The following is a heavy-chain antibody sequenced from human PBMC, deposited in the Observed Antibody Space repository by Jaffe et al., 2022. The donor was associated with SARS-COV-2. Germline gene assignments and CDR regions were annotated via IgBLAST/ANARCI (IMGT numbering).Heavy chain of an antibody. CDR3: ARGIIAAAHYYYYGMDV. J-gene: IGHJ6*02. V-gene: IGHV3-33*01. Sequence: QVQLVESGGGVVQPGRSLRLSCAASGFTFSSYGMHWVRQAPGKGLEWVAVIWYDGSNKYYADSVKGRFTISRDNSKNTLYLQMNSLRAEDTAVYYCARGIIAAAHYYYYGMDVWGQGTTVTVSS. D-gene: IGHD6-13*01. CDR1: GFTFSSYG. CDR2: IWYDGSNK.